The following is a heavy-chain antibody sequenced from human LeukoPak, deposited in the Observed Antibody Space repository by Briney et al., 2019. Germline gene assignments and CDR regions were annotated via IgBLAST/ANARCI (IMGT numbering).Heavy chain of an antibody. Sequence: HSGASLRLSCAASGFTFSSYWMSWVRQAPGKGLEWVANIKQDGSEKYYVDSVKGRFTISTDNAKNSLYLQMNNLRAEDTAVYYCEFSYGSGRRYFDYWGQGTLVTVSS. CDR3: EFSYGSGRRYFDY. V-gene: IGHV3-7*01. J-gene: IGHJ4*02. CDR2: IKQDGSEK. CDR1: GFTFSSYW. D-gene: IGHD3-10*01.